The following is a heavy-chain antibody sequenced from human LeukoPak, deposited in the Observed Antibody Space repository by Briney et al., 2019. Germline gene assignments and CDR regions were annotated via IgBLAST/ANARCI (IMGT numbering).Heavy chain of an antibody. CDR1: GYTLTELS. CDR2: FDPEDGET. Sequence: ASVKVSCKVSGYTLTELSMHGVRQAPGKGVEWMGGFDPEDGETIYAQKFQGRVTMTEDTSTDTAYMELSSLRSEDTAVYYCATSYQLLEYFDYWGQGTLVTVSS. D-gene: IGHD2-2*01. V-gene: IGHV1-24*01. J-gene: IGHJ4*02. CDR3: ATSYQLLEYFDY.